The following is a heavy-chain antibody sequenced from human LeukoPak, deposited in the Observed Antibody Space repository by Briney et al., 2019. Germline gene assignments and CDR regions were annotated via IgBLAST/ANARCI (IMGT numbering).Heavy chain of an antibody. Sequence: PGGSLRLSCAASGFTFSSYAMSWVRQAPGKGLEWVSAISGSGGSTYYADSVKGRFTISRDNSKNTLYLQMNSLRAEDTGVYYCARDKASFGPNWNYISFDIWGQGTMVTVSS. CDR3: ARDKASFGPNWNYISFDI. J-gene: IGHJ3*02. CDR1: GFTFSSYA. D-gene: IGHD1-7*01. V-gene: IGHV3-23*01. CDR2: ISGSGGST.